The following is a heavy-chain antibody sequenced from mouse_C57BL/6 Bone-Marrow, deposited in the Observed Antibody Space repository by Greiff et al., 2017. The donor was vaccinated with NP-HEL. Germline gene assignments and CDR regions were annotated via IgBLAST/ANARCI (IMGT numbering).Heavy chain of an antibody. J-gene: IGHJ3*01. V-gene: IGHV5-9-1*02. Sequence: EVMLVESGEGLVKPGGSLKLSCAASGFTFSSYAMSWVRQTPEKRLEWVAYISSGGDYIYYADTVKGRFTISRDNARNTLYLQMSSLKSEDTAMYYCTRDRYYGSQAWFAYWGQGTLVTVSA. CDR2: ISSGGDYI. CDR3: TRDRYYGSQAWFAY. CDR1: GFTFSSYA. D-gene: IGHD1-1*01.